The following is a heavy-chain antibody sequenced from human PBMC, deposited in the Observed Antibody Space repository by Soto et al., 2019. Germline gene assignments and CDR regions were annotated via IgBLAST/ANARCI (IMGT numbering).Heavy chain of an antibody. V-gene: IGHV1-69*02. J-gene: IGHJ4*02. CDR2: IIPILGIA. CDR1: GGTFSSYT. D-gene: IGHD4-17*01. Sequence: QVQLVQSGAEVKKPGSSVKVSCKASGGTFSSYTISWVRQAPGQGLEWMGRIIPILGIANYAQKFQGRVTITADKSTSTADMELSSLRSEDTALYYCARNDYGHFQNYDWGQGTLVTVS. CDR3: ARNDYGHFQNYD.